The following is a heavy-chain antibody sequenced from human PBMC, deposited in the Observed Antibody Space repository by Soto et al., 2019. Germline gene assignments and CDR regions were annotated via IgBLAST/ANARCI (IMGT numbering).Heavy chain of an antibody. CDR2: IKQDGSEK. D-gene: IGHD3-22*01. CDR3: VRGASSGYYRIDY. CDR1: GFTLSRYW. J-gene: IGHJ4*02. V-gene: IGHV3-7*02. Sequence: GGSLRLSCAGSGFTLSRYWMSWVRQAPGKGLEWVANIKQDGSEKYYVDSVKGRFTISRDNAKNTVFLQMNSLRVEDMAVYYCVRGASSGYYRIDYWGQGALVTVSS.